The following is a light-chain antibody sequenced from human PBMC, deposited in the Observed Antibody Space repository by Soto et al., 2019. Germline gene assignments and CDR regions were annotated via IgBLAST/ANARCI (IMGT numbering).Light chain of an antibody. CDR1: QSVSSY. J-gene: IGKJ5*01. CDR3: QQRSNWPIT. CDR2: DAY. Sequence: IVLTQSPATLSLSPGERATLSCRASQSVSSYLAWYQQKPGQAPRLLIYDAYTRATGIPARFSGSGSGTDYTLNISSLEPEDFAVYYCQQRSNWPITFCQGTRLEMK. V-gene: IGKV3-11*01.